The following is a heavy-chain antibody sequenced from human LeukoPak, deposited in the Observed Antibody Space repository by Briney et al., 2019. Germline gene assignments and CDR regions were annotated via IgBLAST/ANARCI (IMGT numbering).Heavy chain of an antibody. CDR1: GFSMSVYW. CDR3: ARDWGAYYHFFDY. Sequence: GGSLRLSCEASGFSMSVYWMSWVRQAAGRGLDWVGNIKQDGSERNYVDSVKGRFTISRDNAKKSLYLQMNSLRAEDTAVYYCARDWGAYYHFFDYWGQGTLVTVSS. V-gene: IGHV3-7*01. CDR2: IKQDGSER. J-gene: IGHJ4*02. D-gene: IGHD3-22*01.